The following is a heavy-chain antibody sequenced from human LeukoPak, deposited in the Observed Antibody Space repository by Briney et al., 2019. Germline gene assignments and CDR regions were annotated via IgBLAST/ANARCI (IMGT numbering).Heavy chain of an antibody. CDR2: ISAYNGNT. CDR3: ARVITIFGVVIRVHYYYMDV. Sequence: GASVKVSCKASGYTFTSYGISWVRQAPGQGLEWMGWISAYNGNTNYAQKLQGRVTMTTDTSTSTAYMELRSLRSDDTAVYYCARVITIFGVVIRVHYYYMDVWGKGTTVTVSS. V-gene: IGHV1-18*01. D-gene: IGHD3-3*01. CDR1: GYTFTSYG. J-gene: IGHJ6*03.